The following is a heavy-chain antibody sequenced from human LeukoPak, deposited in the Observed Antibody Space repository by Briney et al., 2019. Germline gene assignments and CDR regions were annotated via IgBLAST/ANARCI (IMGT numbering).Heavy chain of an antibody. V-gene: IGHV4-39*01. J-gene: IGHJ5*02. CDR1: GGSISSSSYY. CDR3: ARGATMVRGALGGDWFDP. D-gene: IGHD3-10*01. Sequence: SETLSLTCNVSGGSISSSSYYWGWIRQPPGKGLEWIGSIYYSGSTYYNPSLKSRVTISVDTSKNQFSLKLSSVTAADTAVYYCARGATMVRGALGGDWFDPWGQGTLVTVSS. CDR2: IYYSGST.